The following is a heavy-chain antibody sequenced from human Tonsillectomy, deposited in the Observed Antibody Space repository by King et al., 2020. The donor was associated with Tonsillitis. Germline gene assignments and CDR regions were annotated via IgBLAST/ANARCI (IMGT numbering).Heavy chain of an antibody. Sequence: QLVQSGAELKKPGASVKVSCRASGYTFTSYDISWVRQATGQGLEWMGWMNPNNGNTEYAQKFQGRVTMTRDTSKSTAYMELTSLTSEDTAVYYCASYCSGFRFRRDDFYIWGQVTMVTVSS. CDR1: GYTFTSYD. V-gene: IGHV1-8*01. J-gene: IGHJ3*02. D-gene: IGHD2-15*01. CDR3: ASYCSGFRFRRDDFYI. CDR2: MNPNNGNT.